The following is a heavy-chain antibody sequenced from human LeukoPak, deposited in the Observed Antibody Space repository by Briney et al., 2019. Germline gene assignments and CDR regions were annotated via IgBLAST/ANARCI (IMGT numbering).Heavy chain of an antibody. Sequence: GGSLRLSCAASGFTFSSYAMSWVRQAPGKGLEWVSAISGSGGSTYYADSVKGRFTISRDNSKNTLYLQMNSLRAEDTAVYYCAKDYLVYSSSSPQYFDYWGQGTLVTVSS. J-gene: IGHJ4*02. V-gene: IGHV3-23*01. CDR2: ISGSGGST. CDR3: AKDYLVYSSSSPQYFDY. CDR1: GFTFSSYA. D-gene: IGHD6-6*01.